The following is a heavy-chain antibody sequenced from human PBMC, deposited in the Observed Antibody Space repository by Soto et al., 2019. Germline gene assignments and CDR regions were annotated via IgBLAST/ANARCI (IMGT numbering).Heavy chain of an antibody. CDR2: INPNSGGT. CDR3: ARVFTGTTFFWFDP. D-gene: IGHD1-1*01. Sequence: GASVKVSCKASGYTFTGYYMHWVRQAPGQGLEWMGWINPNSGGTNYAQKFQGRVTMTRDTSISTAYMELSRLRSDDTAVYYCARVFTGTTFFWFDPWGQGTLVTVSS. V-gene: IGHV1-2*02. J-gene: IGHJ5*02. CDR1: GYTFTGYY.